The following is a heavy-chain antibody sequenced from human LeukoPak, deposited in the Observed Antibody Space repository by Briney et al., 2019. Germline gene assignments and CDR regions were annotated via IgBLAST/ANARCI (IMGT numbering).Heavy chain of an antibody. CDR1: GFRFINYA. D-gene: IGHD6-13*01. V-gene: IGHV3-23*01. J-gene: IGHJ4*02. Sequence: PGGSLRLSCAASGFRFINYAMSWVRQDPGKGLEWVSAISDSGATTCYADSVKGRFTISRDNSKNTLFLQMNSLRAEDTAVYYCTKSNGGGQLASFDYWGQGTLVTVSS. CDR3: TKSNGGGQLASFDY. CDR2: ISDSGATT.